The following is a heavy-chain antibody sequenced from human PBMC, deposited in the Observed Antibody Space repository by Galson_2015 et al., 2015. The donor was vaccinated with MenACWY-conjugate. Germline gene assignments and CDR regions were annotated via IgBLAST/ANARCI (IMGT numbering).Heavy chain of an antibody. V-gene: IGHV3-15*04. Sequence: SLRLSCAASGFTFSNAWMSWVRQAPGKGLEWVGRIESKTDGGTADYAAPVKGRFTISRDDSRDTLYLQVDSLNTEDTAVYYCTTYHYGSGSYDYYYYAMDVWGQGTTVTVSS. J-gene: IGHJ6*02. CDR2: IESKTDGGTA. CDR1: GFTFSNAW. CDR3: TTYHYGSGSYDYYYYAMDV. D-gene: IGHD3-10*01.